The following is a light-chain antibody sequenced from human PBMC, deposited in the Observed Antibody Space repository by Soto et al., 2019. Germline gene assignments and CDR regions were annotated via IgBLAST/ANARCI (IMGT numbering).Light chain of an antibody. CDR2: PAS. Sequence: AIQLTQSPASLSASVGDTVTITCRASQGISSFLAWYQQKPGKAPKFLIYPASTLQSGVPSRFSGSGSGTDFTLTISGLQPEDSATYYCQQFDKYPYTFGQGTKLQIK. J-gene: IGKJ2*01. CDR1: QGISSF. V-gene: IGKV1D-13*01. CDR3: QQFDKYPYT.